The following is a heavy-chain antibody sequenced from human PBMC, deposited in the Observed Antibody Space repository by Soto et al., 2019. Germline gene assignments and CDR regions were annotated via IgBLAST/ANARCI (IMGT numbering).Heavy chain of an antibody. CDR2: ISYNGGST. J-gene: IGHJ4*02. Sequence: PGGSLRLSCAASGVTFITYAMTWVRQAPGRGLEWVSAISYNGGSTFYADSVKGRFTLSRDNSRSTLYLQMNSLRVEDTAIYYCAKLVPAGSGSYSGYWGQGALVTVSS. D-gene: IGHD3-10*01. V-gene: IGHV3-23*01. CDR1: GVTFITYA. CDR3: AKLVPAGSGSYSGY.